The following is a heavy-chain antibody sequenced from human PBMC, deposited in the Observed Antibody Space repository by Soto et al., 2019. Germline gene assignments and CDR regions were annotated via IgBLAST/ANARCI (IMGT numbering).Heavy chain of an antibody. CDR1: GGTFSSYA. Sequence: GASVKVSCKASGGTFSSYAISWVRQAPGQGLEWMGGIIPIFGTANYAQKFQGRVTITADESTSTAYMELSSLRSEDTAVYYCARGSDYSSSWYSAGYYYYGMDVWGQGTTVTVSS. D-gene: IGHD6-13*01. CDR2: IIPIFGTA. CDR3: ARGSDYSSSWYSAGYYYYGMDV. V-gene: IGHV1-69*13. J-gene: IGHJ6*02.